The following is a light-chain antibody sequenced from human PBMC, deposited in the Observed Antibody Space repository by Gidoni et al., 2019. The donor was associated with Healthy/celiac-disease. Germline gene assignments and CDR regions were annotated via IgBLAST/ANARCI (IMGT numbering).Light chain of an antibody. CDR2: KDS. V-gene: IGLV3-25*02. Sequence: SYELTQPPSVSVSPGQTARITCSGDAFPKQYAYWYQQQPGQAPVLVIYKDSERPSGIPERFSGSSSGKTVTLTISGVQAEDEADYYCQSADSSGTYDVFGGGTKLTVL. CDR3: QSADSSGTYDV. CDR1: AFPKQY. J-gene: IGLJ7*01.